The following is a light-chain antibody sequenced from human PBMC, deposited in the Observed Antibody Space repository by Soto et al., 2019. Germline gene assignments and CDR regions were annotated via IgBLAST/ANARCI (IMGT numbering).Light chain of an antibody. CDR2: GAS. V-gene: IGKV3-15*01. J-gene: IGKJ4*01. Sequence: EIVITQQPATRSLPPGDRFRLSWMASQSVSDNLAWYQQKPGQAPRLLIYGASTRATGIPARFSGSGSGTEFTLTISSLQSEDFAVYYCQQYHQWPLTVGGGTQVDIK. CDR3: QQYHQWPLT. CDR1: QSVSDN.